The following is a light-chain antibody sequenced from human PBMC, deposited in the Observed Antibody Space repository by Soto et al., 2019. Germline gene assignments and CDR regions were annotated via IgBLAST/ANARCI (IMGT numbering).Light chain of an antibody. Sequence: QSALTQPASVAGSPGQSITIACTGTSSDVGGYNYVSWYQQHPGNAPKLMIYDVSNRPSGVSTRFPGSKSGNTAALTISGLQAEDEAEYYCSSYTSRSTDVVFGGGTQLTVL. V-gene: IGLV2-14*01. CDR2: DVS. J-gene: IGLJ2*01. CDR3: SSYTSRSTDVV. CDR1: SSDVGGYNY.